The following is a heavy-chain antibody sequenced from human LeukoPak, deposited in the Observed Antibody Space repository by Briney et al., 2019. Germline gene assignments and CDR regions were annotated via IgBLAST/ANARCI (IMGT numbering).Heavy chain of an antibody. D-gene: IGHD2-21*02. CDR2: INSDGSST. CDR3: ARTLSSVVVTAMESGDYYYGMDV. Sequence: GGSLRLSCAASGFTFSSYWMHWVRQAPGKGLVWVSRINSDGSSTSYADSVKGRFTISRDNAKNTLYLQMNSLRAEDTAVYYCARTLSSVVVTAMESGDYYYGMDVWGQGTTVTVSS. CDR1: GFTFSSYW. J-gene: IGHJ6*02. V-gene: IGHV3-74*01.